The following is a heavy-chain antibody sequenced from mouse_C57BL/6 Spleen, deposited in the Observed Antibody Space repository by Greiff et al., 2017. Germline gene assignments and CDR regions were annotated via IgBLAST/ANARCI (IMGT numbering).Heavy chain of an antibody. CDR1: GYAFSSSW. Sequence: QVQLQQSGPELVKPGASVKISCKASGYAFSSSWMNWVKQRPGKGLEWIGRIYPGDGDTNYNGKFKGKATLTADKSSSTAYMQLSSLTSEDSAVYFWAREKIYYGSSEGYFDVWGTGTTVTVSS. CDR2: IYPGDGDT. J-gene: IGHJ1*03. CDR3: AREKIYYGSSEGYFDV. D-gene: IGHD1-1*01. V-gene: IGHV1-82*01.